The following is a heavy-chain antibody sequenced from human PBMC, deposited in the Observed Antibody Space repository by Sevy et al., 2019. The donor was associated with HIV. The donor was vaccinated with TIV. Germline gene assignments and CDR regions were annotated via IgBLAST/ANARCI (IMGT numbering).Heavy chain of an antibody. CDR1: GYTVTELS. D-gene: IGHD3-22*01. J-gene: IGHJ4*02. Sequence: ASVKVSCKVSGYTVTELSMHWVRQAPGKGLEWMGGSDPEDGETIYAQKFQGRVTMTEDTSTDTAYMELSSLRSEDTAVYYCATAWRITMIVVGYYFDYWGQGTLVTVSS. CDR2: SDPEDGET. CDR3: ATAWRITMIVVGYYFDY. V-gene: IGHV1-24*01.